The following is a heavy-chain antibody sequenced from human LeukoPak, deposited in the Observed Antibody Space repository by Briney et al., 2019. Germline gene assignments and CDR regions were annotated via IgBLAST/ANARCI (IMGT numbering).Heavy chain of an antibody. CDR3: ARWYCSRGTCYYLDY. CDR1: GGSISSYY. CDR2: IYYNGCT. D-gene: IGHD2-2*01. Sequence: SETLSLTCAVSGGSISSYYWSWLRQSPGRGLEYIGHIYYNGCTDYNPSLKSRVTISVNTSRNQFSLKLNSVTAADTAVYFCARWYCSRGTCYYLDYWGQGTLVTVSS. J-gene: IGHJ4*02. V-gene: IGHV4-59*01.